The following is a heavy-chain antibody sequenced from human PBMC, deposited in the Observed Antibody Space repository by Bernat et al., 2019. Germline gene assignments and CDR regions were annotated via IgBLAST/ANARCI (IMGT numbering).Heavy chain of an antibody. CDR2: IYYSGST. Sequence: QLQLQESGPGLVKPSETLSLTCTVSGGSISSSSYYWGWIRQPPGKGLEWIGSIYYSGSTYYNPSLKSRVTISVDTSKNQFSLKLSSVTAADTAVYYCARHWRIAVAGTLKSWFDPWGQGTLVTVSS. CDR3: ARHWRIAVAGTLKSWFDP. CDR1: GGSISSSSYY. V-gene: IGHV4-39*01. J-gene: IGHJ5*02. D-gene: IGHD6-19*01.